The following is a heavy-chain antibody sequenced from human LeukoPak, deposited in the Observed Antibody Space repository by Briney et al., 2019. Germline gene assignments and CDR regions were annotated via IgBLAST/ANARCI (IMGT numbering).Heavy chain of an antibody. Sequence: SETLSLTCTVSGGSISSGGYYWSWIRQPPGKGLEWIGYIYHSGSTYYNPSLKSRVTISVDRSKNQFSLKLSSVTAADTAVYYCASPGDYGGNLYAFDIWGQGTMVTVSS. CDR3: ASPGDYGGNLYAFDI. CDR1: GGSISSGGYY. CDR2: IYHSGST. D-gene: IGHD4-23*01. V-gene: IGHV4-30-2*01. J-gene: IGHJ3*02.